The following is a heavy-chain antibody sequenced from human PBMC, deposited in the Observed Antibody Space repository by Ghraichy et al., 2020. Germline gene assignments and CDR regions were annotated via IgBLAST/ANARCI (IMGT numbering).Heavy chain of an antibody. D-gene: IGHD3-22*01. CDR3: ARGTRYYDSSGKWVY. J-gene: IGHJ4*02. Sequence: ESLNISCAVYGGSFSGYYWSWIRQPPGKGLEWIGEINHSGSTNYNPSLKSRVTISVDTSKNQFSLKLSSVTAADTAVYYCARGTRYYDSSGKWVYWGQGTLVTVSS. CDR2: INHSGST. CDR1: GGSFSGYY. V-gene: IGHV4-34*01.